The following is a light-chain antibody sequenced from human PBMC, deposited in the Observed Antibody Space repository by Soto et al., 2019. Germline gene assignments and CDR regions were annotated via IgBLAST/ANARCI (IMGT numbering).Light chain of an antibody. CDR2: GAS. CDR1: QSISNN. J-gene: IGKJ1*01. Sequence: EIAMTQPPSALYVYPGDIVTLSWSVSQSISNNLAWYQQQPGQTPRLLIYGASTTATGIPARFSGSGTGTEFTLTISSLQSEDFAVYYCLHYYEWPRWTFGQGPKVDIK. CDR3: LHYYEWPRWT. V-gene: IGKV3-15*01.